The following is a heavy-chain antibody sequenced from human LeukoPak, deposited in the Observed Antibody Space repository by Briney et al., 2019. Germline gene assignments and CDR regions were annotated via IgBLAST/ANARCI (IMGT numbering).Heavy chain of an antibody. V-gene: IGHV3-23*01. D-gene: IGHD3-3*01. CDR2: ISGSGGST. CDR3: ARDRHDFWSGYSFVGY. Sequence: PGGSLRLSCAASGFTFSSYAMSWVRQAPGKGLEWVSAISGSGGSTYYADSVKGRFTISRDNSKNSLYLQMNSLRDEDTAVYYCARDRHDFWSGYSFVGYWGQGTLVTVSS. CDR1: GFTFSSYA. J-gene: IGHJ4*02.